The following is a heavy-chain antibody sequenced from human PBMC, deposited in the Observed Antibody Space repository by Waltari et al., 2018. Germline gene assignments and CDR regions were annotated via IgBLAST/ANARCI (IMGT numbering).Heavy chain of an antibody. CDR2: IYSGGST. J-gene: IGHJ3*02. CDR1: GFTVSSNY. D-gene: IGHD3-10*01. Sequence: EVQLVESGGGLIQPGGYLRLSCAASGFTVSSNYMRGARQAPGKGLEWVSVIYSGGSTYYADSVKGRFTISRDNSKNTLYLQMNSLRAEDTAMYYCARATRYGHAFDIWGQGTMVTVSS. V-gene: IGHV3-53*01. CDR3: ARATRYGHAFDI.